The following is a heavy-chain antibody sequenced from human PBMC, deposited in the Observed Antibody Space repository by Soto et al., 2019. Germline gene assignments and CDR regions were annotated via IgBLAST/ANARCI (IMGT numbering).Heavy chain of an antibody. D-gene: IGHD4-17*01. CDR1: GYSFTTYW. CDR3: ARRLDYGEPYYSDY. V-gene: IGHV5-51*01. J-gene: IGHJ4*02. Sequence: PGESLKISCKGSGYSFTTYWLGWLRQMPGKGLEWMGIIYPGDSDTRYSPSFQGQVIISADKSISTAYLQWTSLRASDTAMYYCARRLDYGEPYYSDYWGQGTLVTAPQ. CDR2: IYPGDSDT.